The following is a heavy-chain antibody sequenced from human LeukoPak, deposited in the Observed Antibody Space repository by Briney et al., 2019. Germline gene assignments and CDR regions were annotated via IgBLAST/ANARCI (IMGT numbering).Heavy chain of an antibody. CDR1: GGSISSGGYS. V-gene: IGHV4-30-2*01. Sequence: KPSETLSLTCAVSGGSISSGGYSWSWIRQPPGKGLEWIGYIYHSGSTYYNPSLKSRVTISVDRSKNQFSLKLSSVTAADTAVYYCARKYYYDSSGSPSDAFDIRGQGTMVTVSS. J-gene: IGHJ3*02. D-gene: IGHD3-22*01. CDR3: ARKYYYDSSGSPSDAFDI. CDR2: IYHSGST.